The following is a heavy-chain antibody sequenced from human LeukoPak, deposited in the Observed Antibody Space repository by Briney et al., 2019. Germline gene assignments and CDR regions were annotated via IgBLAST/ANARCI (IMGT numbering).Heavy chain of an antibody. CDR1: GGSITGYY. CDR2: IYYSGST. J-gene: IGHJ3*02. D-gene: IGHD1-26*01. CDR3: ARRRVMGGAWTFDI. Sequence: SETLSLTCTVSGGSITGYYWSWIRQPPGKGLECIGYIYYSGSTNYNPSLKSRVTISVDTSKNQFSLNLSSVTAADTAVYHCARRRVMGGAWTFDIWGQGTMVTVSS. V-gene: IGHV4-59*08.